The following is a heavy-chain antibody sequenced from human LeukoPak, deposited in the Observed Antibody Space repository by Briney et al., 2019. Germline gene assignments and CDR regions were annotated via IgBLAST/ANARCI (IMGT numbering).Heavy chain of an antibody. CDR2: INSDGSIT. CDR3: TRGGVDY. Sequence: GGSLRLSCAASGFTFSSYGMHWVRQAPGKGLVWVSRINSDGSITTYADSVKGRFTISRDNAKNTLYLQMNSLRAEDTAIYYCTRGGVDYWGQGTLVTVSS. CDR1: GFTFSSYG. V-gene: IGHV3-74*01. D-gene: IGHD3-10*01. J-gene: IGHJ4*02.